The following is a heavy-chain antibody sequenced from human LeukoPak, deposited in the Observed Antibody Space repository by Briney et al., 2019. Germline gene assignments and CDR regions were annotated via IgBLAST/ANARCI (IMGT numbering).Heavy chain of an antibody. D-gene: IGHD3-9*01. CDR3: AKDLGRLRYFDWSDAFDI. CDR1: GFTFDDYA. Sequence: PGRSLRLSCAASGFTFDDYAMHWVRQAPGKGLEWVSGISWNSGSIGYADSVKGRFTISRDNAKNSLYLQMNSLRAEDTALYYCAKDLGRLRYFDWSDAFDIWGQGTMVTVSS. V-gene: IGHV3-9*01. J-gene: IGHJ3*02. CDR2: ISWNSGSI.